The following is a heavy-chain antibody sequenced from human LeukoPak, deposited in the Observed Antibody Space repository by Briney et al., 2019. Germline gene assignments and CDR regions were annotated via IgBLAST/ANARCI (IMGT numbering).Heavy chain of an antibody. D-gene: IGHD2-2*01. CDR2: IYHSGST. J-gene: IGHJ5*02. CDR1: GYSISSGYY. V-gene: IGHV4-38-2*02. CDR3: ARDRGSLGYCSSTSCYGVDP. Sequence: SETLSLTCAVSGYSISSGYYWGWIRQPPGKGLEWIGSIYHSGSTYYNPSLKSRVTISVDTSKNQFSLKLSSVTAADTAVYYCARDRGSLGYCSSTSCYGVDPWGQETLVTVSS.